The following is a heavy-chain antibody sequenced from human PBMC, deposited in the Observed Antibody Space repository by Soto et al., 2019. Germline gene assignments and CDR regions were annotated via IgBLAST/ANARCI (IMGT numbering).Heavy chain of an antibody. Sequence: VKVSCKXSGGTFSRYAISRVRQAPGQGLEWMGGIIPVFGKANYAEKFQGRVTITADESTSTGYMELRSLTAEDTAVYYCARDGTLYDSSAYYYVYWGQGTLVTVSS. CDR3: ARDGTLYDSSAYYYVY. J-gene: IGHJ4*02. CDR2: IIPVFGKA. D-gene: IGHD3-22*01. CDR1: GGTFSRYA. V-gene: IGHV1-69*13.